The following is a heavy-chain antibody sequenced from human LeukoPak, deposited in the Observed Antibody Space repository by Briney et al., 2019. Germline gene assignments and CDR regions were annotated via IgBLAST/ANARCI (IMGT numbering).Heavy chain of an antibody. Sequence: SETLSLTCTVSGGSISSGSYYWSWVRQPAGTGLEWLGRIYTSGSTNYNPSLKSRVTISVDTSKNQFSLKLSSVTAADTAVYYCARHITFGGVIVLYDYWGQGTLVTVSS. J-gene: IGHJ4*02. CDR1: GGSISSGSYY. CDR2: IYTSGST. V-gene: IGHV4-61*02. CDR3: ARHITFGGVIVLYDY. D-gene: IGHD3-16*02.